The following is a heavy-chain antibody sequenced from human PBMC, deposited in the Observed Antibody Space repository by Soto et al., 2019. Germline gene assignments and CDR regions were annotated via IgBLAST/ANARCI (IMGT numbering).Heavy chain of an antibody. V-gene: IGHV3-48*03. CDR3: ARGRYALGV. Sequence: GGSLRLSCAASGFNVGDYEMNWVRQAPGKGLEWISMITSGGTVFYYADSVRGRFAISRDDTENSLHLQMNSLRVEDTAMYYCARGRYALGVWGQGTTVTVSS. CDR1: GFNVGDYE. J-gene: IGHJ6*02. CDR2: ITSGGTVF. D-gene: IGHD3-9*01.